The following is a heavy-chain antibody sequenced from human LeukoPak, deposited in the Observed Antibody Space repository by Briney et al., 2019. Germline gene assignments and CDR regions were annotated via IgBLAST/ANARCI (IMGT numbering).Heavy chain of an antibody. CDR3: ARRLTQYDCFDP. V-gene: IGHV6-1*01. D-gene: IGHD2-2*01. Sequence: SQTLSLTCAISGDSVSCNSVTWNWIRQSPSRGLEWLGRTYYRSTWYNDYAVPVRGRITVNPDTSKNQFSLHLNSVTPEDTAVYYCARRLTQYDCFDPWGQGILVTVSS. J-gene: IGHJ5*02. CDR2: TYYRSTWYN. CDR1: GDSVSCNSVT.